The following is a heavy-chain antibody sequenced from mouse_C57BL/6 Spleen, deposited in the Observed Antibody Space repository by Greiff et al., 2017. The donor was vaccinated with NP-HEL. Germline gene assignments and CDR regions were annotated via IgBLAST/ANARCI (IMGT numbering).Heavy chain of an antibody. Sequence: EVMLVESGGGLVKPGGSLKLSCAASGFTFSSYAMSWVRQTPEKRLEWVATISDGGSYTYYPDNVKGRFTISRDNAKNNLYLQMSHLKSEDTAMYYCARGVTTDYFDYWGQGTTLTVSS. CDR1: GFTFSSYA. CDR3: ARGVTTDYFDY. V-gene: IGHV5-4*03. D-gene: IGHD2-2*01. J-gene: IGHJ2*01. CDR2: ISDGGSYT.